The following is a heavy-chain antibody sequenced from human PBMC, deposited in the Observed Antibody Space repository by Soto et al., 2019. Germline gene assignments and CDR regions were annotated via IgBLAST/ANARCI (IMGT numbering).Heavy chain of an antibody. D-gene: IGHD3-10*01. Sequence: GGSLRLSGAASGFTLSTYAMGWGREGPGKGLEWVSSISGSGGTAYNVDSVKGWFTISRDNSKNTMYLQMNSLRAEDTAVYYCAKGEVLLWFGGSRIDPWGQGTLVTVSS. J-gene: IGHJ5*02. CDR3: AKGEVLLWFGGSRIDP. V-gene: IGHV3-23*01. CDR1: GFTLSTYA. CDR2: ISGSGGTA.